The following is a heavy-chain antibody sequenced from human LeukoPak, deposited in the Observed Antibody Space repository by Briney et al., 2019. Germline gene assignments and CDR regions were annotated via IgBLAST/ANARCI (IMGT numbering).Heavy chain of an antibody. CDR1: GGTFSSYA. J-gene: IGHJ4*02. D-gene: IGHD6-13*01. V-gene: IGHV1-69*05. CDR3: AISSSWYVTPDY. Sequence: ASVKVSCKASGGTFSSYAISWVRQAPGQGLEWMGGIIPIFGTANYAQKFQGRVMITTDESTSTAYMELSSLRSEDTAVYYCAISSSWYVTPDYWGQGTLVTVSS. CDR2: IIPIFGTA.